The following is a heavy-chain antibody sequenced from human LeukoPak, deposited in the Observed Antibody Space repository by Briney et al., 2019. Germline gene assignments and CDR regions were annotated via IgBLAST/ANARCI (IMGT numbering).Heavy chain of an antibody. CDR3: ARDHIVGASNFDL. J-gene: IGHJ4*02. D-gene: IGHD1-26*01. V-gene: IGHV3-74*01. Sequence: SGGSLRLSCAASGFTFSTFWMHWVRQAPGKGLVWVSGINGDGTSTSYADSVKGRFTISRDNAKNTLYLQMNSLRAEDTAVYYCARDHIVGASNFDLWGQGTLVTVSS. CDR2: INGDGTST. CDR1: GFTFSTFW.